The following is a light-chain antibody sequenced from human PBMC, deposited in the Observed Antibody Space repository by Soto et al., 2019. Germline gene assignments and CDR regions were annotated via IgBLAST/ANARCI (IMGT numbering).Light chain of an antibody. Sequence: EIVLTQPPGTLSLSPGERATLSCRASQSVSSSYLAWYQQKPGQAPRLLIYGASSRATGIPDRFTGSGSGTDFTLTISRLEPEDFAVFYCHQYGSSPQTFGQGTKGDIK. V-gene: IGKV3-20*01. CDR2: GAS. CDR3: HQYGSSPQT. CDR1: QSVSSSY. J-gene: IGKJ1*01.